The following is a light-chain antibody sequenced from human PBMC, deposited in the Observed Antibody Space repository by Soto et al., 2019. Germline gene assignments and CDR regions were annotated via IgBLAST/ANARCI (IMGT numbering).Light chain of an antibody. Sequence: QSALTQPPSASGSPGQSVTISCTGTSSDIGAYDYVSWYQQHPGKAPKLMIYEVTKRPSGVPDRFSGSKSGNTASLTVSGLLAEDEAEYYCSSYTNINTRACVFGTGTKVTVL. CDR3: SSYTNINTRACV. J-gene: IGLJ1*01. CDR1: SSDIGAYDY. CDR2: EVT. V-gene: IGLV2-8*01.